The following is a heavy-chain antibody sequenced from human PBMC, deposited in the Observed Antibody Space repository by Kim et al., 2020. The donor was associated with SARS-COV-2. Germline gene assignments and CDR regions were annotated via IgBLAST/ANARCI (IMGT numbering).Heavy chain of an antibody. CDR3: ARYPDYDYSRVGSW. Sequence: SETLSLTCTVSGGSISSYYWSWIRQPPGKGLEWIGYIYYSGSTNYNPSLKSRVTISVDTSKNQFSLKLSSVTAADTAVYYCARYPDYDYSRVGSWWGQGTLVTVSS. D-gene: IGHD3-16*01. J-gene: IGHJ4*02. V-gene: IGHV4-59*13. CDR2: IYYSGST. CDR1: GGSISSYY.